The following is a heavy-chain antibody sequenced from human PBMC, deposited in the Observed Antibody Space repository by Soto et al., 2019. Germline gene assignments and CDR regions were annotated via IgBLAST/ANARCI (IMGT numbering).Heavy chain of an antibody. CDR1: DYTFASHG. CDR3: ARDRGPIPAAKGNWFDP. CDR2: ISAYNGNT. V-gene: IGHV1-18*04. Sequence: QAQLVQSGAEVKKPGASVKVSCKASDYTFASHGLSWVRQAPGQGLEWMGWISAYNGNTNSAQKFQGRVTMTTDTSTSTAYMELRGLRSDDTAVYFCARDRGPIPAAKGNWFDPWGQGTLVTVSS. J-gene: IGHJ5*02. D-gene: IGHD6-13*01.